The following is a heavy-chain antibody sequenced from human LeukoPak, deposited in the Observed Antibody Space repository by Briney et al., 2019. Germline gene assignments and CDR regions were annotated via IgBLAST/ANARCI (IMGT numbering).Heavy chain of an antibody. Sequence: GGSLRLSCAASGFTFDDYAMHWVRQAPGKGLEWVSGISWNSGSIGYADSVKGRFTISRDNAKNSLCLQMNSLRAEDTALYYCAKDFRYDSSGIDYWGQGTLATVSS. V-gene: IGHV3-9*01. J-gene: IGHJ4*02. CDR3: AKDFRYDSSGIDY. D-gene: IGHD3-22*01. CDR2: ISWNSGSI. CDR1: GFTFDDYA.